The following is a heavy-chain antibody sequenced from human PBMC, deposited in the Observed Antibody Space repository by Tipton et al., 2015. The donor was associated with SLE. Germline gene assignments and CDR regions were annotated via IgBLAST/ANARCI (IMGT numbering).Heavy chain of an antibody. Sequence: TLSLTCTVSGGSISSHYWSWIRQPPGKGLEWIGDINYSGSTNYNPSLKSRVTISVDTSNNQFSLKLSAVTAADTAVYYCTRDEELLPRDAFDIWGQGTMVTVSS. D-gene: IGHD2-15*01. CDR3: TRDEELLPRDAFDI. J-gene: IGHJ3*02. CDR2: INYSGST. CDR1: GGSISSHY. V-gene: IGHV4-59*11.